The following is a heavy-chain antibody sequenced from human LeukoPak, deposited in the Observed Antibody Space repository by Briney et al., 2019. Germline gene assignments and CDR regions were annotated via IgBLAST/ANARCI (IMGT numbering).Heavy chain of an antibody. J-gene: IGHJ3*02. CDR3: ASLGYCSGGSCYLGTGAFDI. CDR1: GYSISSGYY. Sequence: PSETLSLTCAVSGYSISSGYYWGWIRQPPGKGLEWIGSIYHSGSTYYNPSLKSRVTISVDTSKNQFSLKLSSVTAADTAVYYCASLGYCSGGSCYLGTGAFDIWGQGTMVTVSS. CDR2: IYHSGST. V-gene: IGHV4-38-2*01. D-gene: IGHD2-15*01.